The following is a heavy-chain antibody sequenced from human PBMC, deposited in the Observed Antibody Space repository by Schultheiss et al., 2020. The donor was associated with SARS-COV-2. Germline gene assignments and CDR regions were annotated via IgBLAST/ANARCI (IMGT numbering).Heavy chain of an antibody. CDR1: GGSISSGGYY. CDR3: ARDPSPGRGRGGDWFDP. Sequence: SQTLSLTCTVSGGSISSGGYYWSWIRQPPGKGLEWIGEINHSGSTNYNPSLKSRVTISVDTSKNQFSLKLSSVTAADTAVYYCARDPSPGRGRGGDWFDPWGQGTLVTVSS. J-gene: IGHJ5*02. V-gene: IGHV4-31*03. D-gene: IGHD3-10*01. CDR2: INHSGST.